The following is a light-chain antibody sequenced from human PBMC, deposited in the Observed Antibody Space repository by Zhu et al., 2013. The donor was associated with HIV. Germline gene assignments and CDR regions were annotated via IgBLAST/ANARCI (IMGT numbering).Light chain of an antibody. CDR1: QSVLYSSNNKNY. CDR3: QQRSKWPPFT. J-gene: IGKJ2*01. CDR2: WAS. Sequence: DIVMTQSPDSLAVSLGERATINCKSSQSVLYSSNNKNYLAWYQQKPGQPPKLLIYWASTRESGVPDRFSGSGSGTDFTLTISSLEPEDFTVYYCQQRSKWPPFTFGQGTKLEIK. V-gene: IGKV4-1*01.